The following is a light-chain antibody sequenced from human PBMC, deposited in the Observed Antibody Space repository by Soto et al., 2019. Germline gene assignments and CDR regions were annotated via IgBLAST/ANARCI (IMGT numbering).Light chain of an antibody. V-gene: IGLV2-14*03. J-gene: IGLJ1*01. Sequence: QSALTQPASVSGSPGQSITISCTGTSSDVGGYSYVSWYQQHPGKTPKLMIYDDNKRPSGIPDRFSGSKSGTSATLGITGFQTGDEADYYCGSWDSSLSAYVFGTGTKLTVL. CDR3: GSWDSSLSAYV. CDR1: SSDVGGYSY. CDR2: DDN.